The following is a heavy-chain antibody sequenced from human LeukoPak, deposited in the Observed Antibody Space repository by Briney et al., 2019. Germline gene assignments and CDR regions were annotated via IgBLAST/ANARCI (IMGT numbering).Heavy chain of an antibody. CDR2: IDWNSGSI. D-gene: IGHD2-15*01. CDR3: AKDFSFAATSYYFDF. V-gene: IGHV3-9*01. J-gene: IGHJ4*02. Sequence: GGSLRLSCAASGFTFDDYSVHWVRQAPGKGLEWLSGIDWNSGSIGYADSVKGRFTISRDNAKNSLYLQMNSLRADDTAFYYCAKDFSFAATSYYFDFWGRGTLVTVSS. CDR1: GFTFDDYS.